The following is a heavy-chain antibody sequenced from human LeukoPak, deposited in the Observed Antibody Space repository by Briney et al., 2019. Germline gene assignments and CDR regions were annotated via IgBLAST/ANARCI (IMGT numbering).Heavy chain of an antibody. CDR2: ISGSGGST. CDR1: GFTFSTYA. Sequence: GGSLRLSCAASGFTFSTYAMSWVRQAPGKGLEWVSAISGSGGSTFYADSVKGRFTISRDNSKNTLYLQMNSLRAEDTAVYYCTRIRLVYYMDVWGKGTTVTISS. CDR3: TRIRLVYYMDV. J-gene: IGHJ6*03. V-gene: IGHV3-23*01.